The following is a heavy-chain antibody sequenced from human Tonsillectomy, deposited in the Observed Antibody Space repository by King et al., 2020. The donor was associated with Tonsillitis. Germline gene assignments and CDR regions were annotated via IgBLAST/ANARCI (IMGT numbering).Heavy chain of an antibody. J-gene: IGHJ4*02. CDR3: ARATVLYAPFDS. Sequence: VQLVESGGGLAQPGESLRLSCAVSGFTVSSNYINWVRQSPGKGLEWVSIIYSDGAAYYADSVKGRFTISRDNSKNTVYLQMNSLRAEDTAVYYCARATVLYAPFDSWVQGTLVTVSS. D-gene: IGHD5/OR15-5a*01. CDR1: GFTVSSNY. CDR2: IYSDGAA. V-gene: IGHV3-66*01.